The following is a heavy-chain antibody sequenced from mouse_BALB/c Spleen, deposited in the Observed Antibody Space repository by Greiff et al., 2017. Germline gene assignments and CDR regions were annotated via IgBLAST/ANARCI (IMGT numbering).Heavy chain of an antibody. CDR3: ARGLWLRRDYYAMDY. CDR2: ISYDGSN. Sequence: EVKLMESGPGLVKPSQSLSLTCSVTGYSITSGYYWNWIRQFPGNKLEWMGYISYDGSNNYNPSLKNRISITRDTSKNQFFLKLNSVTTEDTATYYCARGLWLRRDYYAMDYWGQGTSVTVSS. D-gene: IGHD2-2*01. J-gene: IGHJ4*01. V-gene: IGHV3-6*02. CDR1: GYSITSGYY.